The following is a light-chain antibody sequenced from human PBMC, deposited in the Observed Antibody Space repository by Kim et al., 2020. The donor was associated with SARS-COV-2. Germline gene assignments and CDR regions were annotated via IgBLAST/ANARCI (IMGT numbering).Light chain of an antibody. CDR1: QDISIY. V-gene: IGKV1-27*01. CDR2: AAS. Sequence: DMQMTQSPSSLSASVGDRVTITCRARQDISIYLAWYQQKPGKDPKLLIYAASTLQSGVPSRFSGSGSGTDFTLTISSLQPEDVATYYCQKYDGAPWMFGQGTKVDIK. CDR3: QKYDGAPWM. J-gene: IGKJ1*01.